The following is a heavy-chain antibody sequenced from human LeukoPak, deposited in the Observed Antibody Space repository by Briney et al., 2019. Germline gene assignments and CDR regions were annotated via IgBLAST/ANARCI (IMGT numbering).Heavy chain of an antibody. Sequence: SETLSLTCTVSGGSISSYYWSWIRQPPGKGLEWIGYIYTSGSTNYNPSLKSRVTISVDTSKNQFSLKLSSVTAADTAVYYCARHKGPSAGFGELLYGWFDPWGQGTLVTVSS. D-gene: IGHD3-10*01. CDR3: ARHKGPSAGFGELLYGWFDP. CDR1: GGSISSYY. J-gene: IGHJ5*02. V-gene: IGHV4-4*09. CDR2: IYTSGST.